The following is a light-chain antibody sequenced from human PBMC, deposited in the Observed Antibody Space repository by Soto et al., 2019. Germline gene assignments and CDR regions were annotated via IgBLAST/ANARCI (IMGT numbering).Light chain of an antibody. CDR2: GNT. CDR3: QSYDSSLNYV. CDR1: SSNIGAGYD. Sequence: QSVLTQPPSVSGAPGQRVTISCTGNSSNIGAGYDVHWYQHLPGAAPKLLIYGNTNRPSGVPDRFSGSKSGTSASLAITGLQAEDEADYYCQSYDSSLNYVFGTGTRSPS. J-gene: IGLJ1*01. V-gene: IGLV1-40*01.